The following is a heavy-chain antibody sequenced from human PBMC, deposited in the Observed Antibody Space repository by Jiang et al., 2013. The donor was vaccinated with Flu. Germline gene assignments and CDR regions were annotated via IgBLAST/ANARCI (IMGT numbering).Heavy chain of an antibody. Sequence: VQLVESGGGVVQPGRSLRLSCAASGFTFSSYDMYWVRQAPGKGLEWVALISYDGSNKYYADSVKGRFTISRDNSKNTLYLQMNILRAEDTAVYYCARDLRDFWSGYYPYYYGMD. CDR3: ARDLRDFWSGYYPYYYGMD. V-gene: IGHV3-30*01. CDR1: GFTFSSYD. CDR2: ISYDGSNK. D-gene: IGHD3-3*01. J-gene: IGHJ6*01.